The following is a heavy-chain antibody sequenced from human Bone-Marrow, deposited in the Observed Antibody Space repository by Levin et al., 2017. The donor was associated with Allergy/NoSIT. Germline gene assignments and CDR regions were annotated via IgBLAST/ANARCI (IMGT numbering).Heavy chain of an antibody. J-gene: IGHJ4*02. V-gene: IGHV4-59*01. D-gene: IGHD1/OR15-1a*01. CDR3: ARSSGKMAVNNAYDY. CDR1: GGSISNYY. CDR2: IYYTGYT. Sequence: GSLRLSCTVSGGSISNYYWSWIRQPPGKGLEWIGYIYYTGYTSYSPSLRSRVTISVDTSKNQFSLRLNSVTAAATAVYYCARSSGKMAVNNAYDYWGQGTLVTVSS.